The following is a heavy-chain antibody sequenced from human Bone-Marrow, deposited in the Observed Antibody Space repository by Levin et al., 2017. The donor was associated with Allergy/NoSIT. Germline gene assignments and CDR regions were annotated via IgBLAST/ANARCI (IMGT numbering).Heavy chain of an antibody. CDR3: SVYHYNSSGYYDS. V-gene: IGHV3-73*01. CDR2: IRSKTNNYAT. Sequence: GESLKISCAGSDFIFRGSTVHWVRRAPGRGLEWVGNIRSKTNNYATAYAASVKGRFTISRDDSKNTAYLQMNSLKSEDAAIYYCSVYHYNSSGYYDSWGQGTQVTVSS. CDR1: DFIFRGST. D-gene: IGHD3-22*01. J-gene: IGHJ4*02.